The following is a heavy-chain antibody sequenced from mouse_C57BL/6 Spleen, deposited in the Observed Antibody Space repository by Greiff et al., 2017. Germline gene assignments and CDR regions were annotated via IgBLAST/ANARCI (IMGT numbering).Heavy chain of an antibody. V-gene: IGHV1-52*01. CDR1: GYTFTSYW. CDR3: ALITTVVSFDD. CDR2: IDPSDSET. Sequence: VQLQQSGAELVRPGSSVKLSCKASGYTFTSYWMHWVKQRPIQGLEWIGNIDPSDSETHYNQKFKDKATLTVDKSSSTAYMQLSSLTSEDSAVYYCALITTVVSFDDWGQGTTLTVSS. D-gene: IGHD1-1*01. J-gene: IGHJ2*01.